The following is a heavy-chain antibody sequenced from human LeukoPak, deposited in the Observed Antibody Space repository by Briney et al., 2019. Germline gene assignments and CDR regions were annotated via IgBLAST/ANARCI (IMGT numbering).Heavy chain of an antibody. CDR2: INWNGGST. CDR1: GFTFDDYG. J-gene: IGHJ4*02. Sequence: GGSLRLSFAASGFTFDDYGMSWVRQAPGKGLEWVSGINWNGGSTGYADSVKGRFTISRDNAKNSLYLQMNSLRAEDTALYYCARILVPAASFDYWGQGTLVTVSS. V-gene: IGHV3-20*03. D-gene: IGHD2-2*01. CDR3: ARILVPAASFDY.